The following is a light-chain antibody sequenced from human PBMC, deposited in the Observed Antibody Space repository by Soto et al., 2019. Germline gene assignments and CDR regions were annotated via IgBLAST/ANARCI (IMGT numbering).Light chain of an antibody. CDR2: VNSDGSH. V-gene: IGLV4-69*01. J-gene: IGLJ1*01. Sequence: QPVLTQSPSASASLGASVKLTCTLSSGHSNYAIARHQQQPEKGPRYLMKVNSDGSHRKGDGIPDRFSGSSSGAQRYLTISSLQSEDEADYYCQTWGTGIRVFGTGTKVTVL. CDR1: SGHSNYA. CDR3: QTWGTGIRV.